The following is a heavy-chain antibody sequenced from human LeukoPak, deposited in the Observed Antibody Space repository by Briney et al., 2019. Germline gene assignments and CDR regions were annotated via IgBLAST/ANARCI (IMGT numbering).Heavy chain of an antibody. J-gene: IGHJ4*02. D-gene: IGHD5-18*01. V-gene: IGHV3-48*03. Sequence: GGSLRLSCVASGFSLSSYGMNWARQAPGKGLEWVSYISSSGSIIYYADSVKGRFTISRDNAKNSLYLQMNSLRVEDTAVYYCARDRKYTYGYYFDYWGQGALVTVSS. CDR3: ARDRKYTYGYYFDY. CDR2: ISSSGSII. CDR1: GFSLSSYG.